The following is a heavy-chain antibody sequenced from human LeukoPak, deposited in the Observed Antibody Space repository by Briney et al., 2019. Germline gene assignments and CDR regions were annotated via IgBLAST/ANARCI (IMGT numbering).Heavy chain of an antibody. CDR3: ARALIGSITIFGVVSPYYFDY. Sequence: ASVKVSCKASGYTFTSYGISWVRQAPGQGLEWMGGIIPIFGTANYAQKFQGRVTITTDESTSTAYMELSSLRSEDTAVYYCARALIGSITIFGVVSPYYFDYWGQGTLVTVSS. CDR2: IIPIFGTA. J-gene: IGHJ4*02. CDR1: GYTFTSYG. D-gene: IGHD3-3*01. V-gene: IGHV1-69*05.